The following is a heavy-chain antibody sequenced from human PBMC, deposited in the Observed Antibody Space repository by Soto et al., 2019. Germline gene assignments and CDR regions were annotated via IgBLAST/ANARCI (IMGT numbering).Heavy chain of an antibody. CDR2: HYSGGST. V-gene: IGHV3-53*01. D-gene: IGHD1-26*01. Sequence: DVQLVESGGGLVQPGGSLRLSCEISGFSVSSLYLSWVRQSPGKGLEWVSVHYSGGSTYYADSVQGRFTISRDKSNNTLYLQMRRVRAEDTAVYFCARHRHPRGTVGATSPLDPWGQGTQVTVSS. CDR3: ARHRHPRGTVGATSPLDP. CDR1: GFSVSSLY. J-gene: IGHJ5*02.